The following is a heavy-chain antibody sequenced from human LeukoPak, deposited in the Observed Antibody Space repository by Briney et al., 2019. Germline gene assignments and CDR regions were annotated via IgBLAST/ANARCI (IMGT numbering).Heavy chain of an antibody. V-gene: IGHV3-7*04. CDR2: IKQDGSEK. Sequence: GGSLRLSCAASGFTFSSYWMSWVRQAPGKGLEWVANIKQDGSEKYYVDSVKGRFTISRDNAKNSLYLQMNSLRAEDTAVYYCARANWGGHYYYYYMDVWGKGTTVTVSS. J-gene: IGHJ6*03. D-gene: IGHD7-27*01. CDR3: ARANWGGHYYYYYMDV. CDR1: GFTFSSYW.